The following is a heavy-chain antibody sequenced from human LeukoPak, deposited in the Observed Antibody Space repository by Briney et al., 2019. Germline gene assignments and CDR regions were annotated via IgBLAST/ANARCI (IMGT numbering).Heavy chain of an antibody. V-gene: IGHV3-21*01. D-gene: IGHD2-21*01. CDR2: ISSSSSYI. Sequence: GGSLRLSCAASGFTFSSYSMNWVRQAPGKGLEWVSSISSSSSYIYYADSVKGRFTISRDNAKNSLYLQMNSLRAEDTAVYYCVRDNPRCCGVIPANIDDYWGQGTLVTVSS. J-gene: IGHJ4*02. CDR1: GFTFSSYS. CDR3: VRDNPRCCGVIPANIDDY.